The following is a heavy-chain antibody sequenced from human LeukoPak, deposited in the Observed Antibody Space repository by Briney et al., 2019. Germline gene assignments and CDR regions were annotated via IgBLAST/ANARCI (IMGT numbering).Heavy chain of an antibody. CDR1: GYTFTSYD. CDR3: ARGAYCSGGSCYDY. V-gene: IGHV1-8*01. D-gene: IGHD2-15*01. Sequence: GASVKVSCKASGYTFTSYDINWVRQATGQGLEWMGWMNPNSGNTGYAQKFQGRVTMTRNTSISTAYMELSSLRSEDTAVYYCARGAYCSGGSCYDYWGQGTLVTVSS. CDR2: MNPNSGNT. J-gene: IGHJ4*02.